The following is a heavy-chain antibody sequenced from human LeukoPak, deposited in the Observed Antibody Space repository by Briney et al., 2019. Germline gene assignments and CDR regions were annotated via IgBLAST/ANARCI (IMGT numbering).Heavy chain of an antibody. J-gene: IGHJ4*02. CDR1: GFTFSGSA. Sequence: GGSLRLSCAASGFTFSGSAMHWVRQASGKGLEWVGRIRSKANSYATAYAASVKGRFTISRDDSKNTAYLQMNSLKTEDTAVYYCTRVGATFPDYWGQGTLVTVSS. CDR3: TRVGATFPDY. CDR2: IRSKANSYAT. D-gene: IGHD1-26*01. V-gene: IGHV3-73*01.